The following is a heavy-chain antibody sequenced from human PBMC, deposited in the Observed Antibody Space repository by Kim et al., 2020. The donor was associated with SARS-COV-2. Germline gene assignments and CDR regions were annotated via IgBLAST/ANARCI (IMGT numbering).Heavy chain of an antibody. Sequence: SETLSLTCSVSGASITTYYWAWIRQPPGKPLDFIGYIYHTGTTNQNPSLASRVTLTVDKSRNLLSLTLRSATAADTAVYFCARVSRTTYFNDERYYFDYWGQGTLVTVSS. CDR1: GASITTYY. CDR2: IYHTGTT. V-gene: IGHV4-59*12. CDR3: ARVSRTTYFNDERYYFDY. J-gene: IGHJ4*02. D-gene: IGHD1-1*01.